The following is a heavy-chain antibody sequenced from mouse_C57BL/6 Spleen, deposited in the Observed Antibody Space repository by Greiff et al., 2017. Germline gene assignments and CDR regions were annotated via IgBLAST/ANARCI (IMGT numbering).Heavy chain of an antibody. D-gene: IGHD1-3*01. CDR2: INPNNGGT. Sequence: EVQLQQSGPELVKPGASVKIPCKASGYTFTDYNMDWVKQSNGKSLEWIGDINPNNGGTSYNQKFKGKATLTVDKSSSTAYVELRSLTSEDTAFYYCARSPPRKDGWFADWGQGTLVTVSA. CDR1: GYTFTDYN. CDR3: ARSPPRKDGWFAD. J-gene: IGHJ3*01. V-gene: IGHV1-18*01.